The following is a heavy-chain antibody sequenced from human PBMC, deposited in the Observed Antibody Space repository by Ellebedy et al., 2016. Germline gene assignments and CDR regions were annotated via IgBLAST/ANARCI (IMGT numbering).Heavy chain of an antibody. D-gene: IGHD1-14*01. V-gene: IGHV3-30*04. J-gene: IGHJ4*02. Sequence: GESLKISCAASGFDFSGQAMHWVRQAPGKGLEWVASISYDGNKNYADSVKGRFTISRDTSKNTLGLQMDGLKREDTAVYHCARDYHSIGDYWGQGTLVTVSS. CDR2: ISYDGNK. CDR1: GFDFSGQA. CDR3: ARDYHSIGDY.